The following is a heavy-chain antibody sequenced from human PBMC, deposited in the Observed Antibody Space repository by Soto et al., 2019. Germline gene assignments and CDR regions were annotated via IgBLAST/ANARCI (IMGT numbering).Heavy chain of an antibody. D-gene: IGHD3-10*01. V-gene: IGHV3-30*18. CDR2: ISDDGSNK. CDR3: AKEYGSGVFDY. J-gene: IGHJ4*02. CDR1: GFTFSSYG. Sequence: QVQLVESGGGVVQPGRSLRLSCAASGFTFSSYGMHWVRQAPGKGLEWVAVISDDGSNKYYADSVKGRLTISRDNSKNTLYLQMNSLRAEDTAVYYCAKEYGSGVFDYWSQGTLVTVSS.